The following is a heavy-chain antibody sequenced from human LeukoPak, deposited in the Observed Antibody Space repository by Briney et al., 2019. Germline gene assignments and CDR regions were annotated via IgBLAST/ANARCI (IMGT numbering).Heavy chain of an antibody. V-gene: IGHV3-13*01. Sequence: GGSLRLSCAASGFTFSSYDMHWVRQATGKGLEWVSAIGTAGDTYYPGSVKGRFTISRENAKNSLYLQMNSLRAGDTAVYYCARARLYGGSYLDAFDIWGQGTMVTVSS. CDR2: IGTAGDT. J-gene: IGHJ3*02. CDR1: GFTFSSYD. CDR3: ARARLYGGSYLDAFDI. D-gene: IGHD1-26*01.